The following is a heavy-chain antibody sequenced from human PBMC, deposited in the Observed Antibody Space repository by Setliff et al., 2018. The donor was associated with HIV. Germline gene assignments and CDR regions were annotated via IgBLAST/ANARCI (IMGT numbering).Heavy chain of an antibody. Sequence: PSETLSLTCTVSGDSITNSMHYWSWIRQPPGKGLEFIGSIHYNDGKTYYNAALRSRVTISADTSKNQFSLKLNSVTAADTAVYYCASRIYYYDSNNFLREEGFDPWGQGALVTVSS. CDR1: GDSITNSMHY. CDR2: IHYNDGKT. CDR3: ASRIYYYDSNNFLREEGFDP. J-gene: IGHJ5*02. V-gene: IGHV4-39*01. D-gene: IGHD3-22*01.